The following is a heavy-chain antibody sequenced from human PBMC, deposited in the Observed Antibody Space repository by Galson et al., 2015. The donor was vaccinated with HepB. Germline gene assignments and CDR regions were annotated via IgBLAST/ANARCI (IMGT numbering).Heavy chain of an antibody. CDR3: ARYCSATSCYDQGGGGGGMDV. CDR1: GFTVSSNH. D-gene: IGHD2-2*01. Sequence: LRLSCAASGFTVSSNHMSWVRQAPGKGLEWVSVVYNGGGTHYADSVKGRFTISRDNSKNTLYLQMNSLTAEDTAVYYCARYCSATSCYDQGGGGGGMDVWGQGTTVTVSS. V-gene: IGHV3-53*01. J-gene: IGHJ6*02. CDR2: VYNGGGT.